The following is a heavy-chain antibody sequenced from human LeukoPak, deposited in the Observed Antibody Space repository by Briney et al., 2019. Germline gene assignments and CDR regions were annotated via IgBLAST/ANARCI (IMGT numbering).Heavy chain of an antibody. D-gene: IGHD2-2*01. J-gene: IGHJ6*03. Sequence: ASVKVSCKASGYTFTSYDINWVRQATGQGLEWMGWMNPNSGGTNYAQKFQGRATMTRDTSITTAYMELSRLTSDDTAVYYCARDPRSTSVPHYYYYYMDVWGKGTTVTVSS. V-gene: IGHV1-2*02. CDR2: MNPNSGGT. CDR3: ARDPRSTSVPHYYYYYMDV. CDR1: GYTFTSYD.